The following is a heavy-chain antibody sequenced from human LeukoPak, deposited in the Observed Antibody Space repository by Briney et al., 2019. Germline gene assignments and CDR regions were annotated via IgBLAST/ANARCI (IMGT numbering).Heavy chain of an antibody. CDR2: ISGSSSYI. CDR3: ARDQFGVIIVTSQYYFDY. J-gene: IGHJ4*02. V-gene: IGHV3-21*04. CDR1: GFTFSTYN. Sequence: GGSLRLSCAASGFTFSTYNMNWVRQTPGKGLEWVSSISGSSSYIYYADSMKGRFTISRDNAKNSLYLQMNSLRAEDTALYYCARDQFGVIIVTSQYYFDYWGQGTLVTVSS. D-gene: IGHD3-3*01.